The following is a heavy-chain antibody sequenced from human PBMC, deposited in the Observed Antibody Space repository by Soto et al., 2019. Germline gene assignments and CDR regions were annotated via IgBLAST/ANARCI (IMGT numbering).Heavy chain of an antibody. Sequence: PGGSLRLSCAASGFTFSGSAMHWVRQASGKGLEWVGRIRSKANSYATAYAASVKGRFTISRDDSKNTAYLQMNSLKTEDTAVYYCTRGSIAAHPADDAFDIWGQGTMVTVSS. V-gene: IGHV3-73*01. CDR2: IRSKANSYAT. CDR1: GFTFSGSA. J-gene: IGHJ3*02. D-gene: IGHD6-6*01. CDR3: TRGSIAAHPADDAFDI.